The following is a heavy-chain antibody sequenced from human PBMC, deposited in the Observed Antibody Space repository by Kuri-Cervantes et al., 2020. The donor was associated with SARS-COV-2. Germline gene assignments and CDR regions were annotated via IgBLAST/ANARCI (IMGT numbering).Heavy chain of an antibody. CDR2: IIPILNTV. V-gene: IGHV1-69*08. J-gene: IGHJ1*01. CDR3: ATFQH. Sequence: SVKVSCKASGEIFSSYTISWVRQAPGQGLEWMGGIIPILNTVKYAQKFQGRVTMTEDTSTDTAYMELSSLRSEDTAVYYCATFQHWGQGTLVTVSS. CDR1: GEIFSSYT.